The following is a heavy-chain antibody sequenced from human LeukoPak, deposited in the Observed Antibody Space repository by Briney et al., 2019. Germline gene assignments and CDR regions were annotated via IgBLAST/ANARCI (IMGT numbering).Heavy chain of an antibody. CDR2: INHSGST. J-gene: IGHJ4*02. CDR1: GGSFSGYY. D-gene: IGHD2-2*03. Sequence: SETLSLTCAVYGGSFSGYYWSLIRQPPGKGLEWIGEINHSGSTNYNPSLKSRVTISVDTSKNQFSLKLSSVTAADTAVYYCARADGVDIVVVPAAIKFDYWGQGTLVTVSS. V-gene: IGHV4-34*01. CDR3: ARADGVDIVVVPAAIKFDY.